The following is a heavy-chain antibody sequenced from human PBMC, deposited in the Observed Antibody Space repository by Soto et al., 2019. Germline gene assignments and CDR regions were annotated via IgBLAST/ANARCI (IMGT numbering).Heavy chain of an antibody. Sequence: ASVKVSCKTSGYTFSNYGITWVRQAPGQPLEWLGWISLYSDGTNYAQKFQGRVSMTTDTSTTTAYMELRSLRSDDTAVYSCARVVPGAEAWFGLWGQGPLVTVS. D-gene: IGHD2-2*01. J-gene: IGHJ5*02. V-gene: IGHV1-18*01. CDR2: ISLYSDGT. CDR1: GYTFSNYG. CDR3: ARVVPGAEAWFGL.